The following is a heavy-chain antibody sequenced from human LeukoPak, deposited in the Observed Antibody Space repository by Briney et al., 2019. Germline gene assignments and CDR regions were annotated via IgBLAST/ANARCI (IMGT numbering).Heavy chain of an antibody. V-gene: IGHV3-64*01. J-gene: IGHJ4*02. D-gene: IGHD3-9*01. CDR1: GFTFSSYA. CDR3: AKVGVLRYFDWLNY. Sequence: GGSLRLSCAASGFTFSSYAMHWVRQAPGKGLEYVSAISSNGGSTYYANSVKGRFTISRDNSKNTLYLQMNSLRAEDTAVYYCAKVGVLRYFDWLNYWGQGTLVTVSS. CDR2: ISSNGGST.